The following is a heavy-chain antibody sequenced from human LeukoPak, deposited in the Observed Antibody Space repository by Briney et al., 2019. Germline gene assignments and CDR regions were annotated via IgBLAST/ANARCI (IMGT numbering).Heavy chain of an antibody. CDR2: INGDGSTT. D-gene: IGHD5-18*01. CDR3: TRLGYSQIHHFDY. J-gene: IGHJ4*02. V-gene: IGHV3-74*01. Sequence: PGGSLRLSCAASGFTFSTYAVNWVRQAPGKGLVWVSRINGDGSTTNYADSVKGRFTISRDNAKNTLYLQMNSLRAEDTAVYFCTRLGYSQIHHFDYWGQGTLLTVSS. CDR1: GFTFSTYA.